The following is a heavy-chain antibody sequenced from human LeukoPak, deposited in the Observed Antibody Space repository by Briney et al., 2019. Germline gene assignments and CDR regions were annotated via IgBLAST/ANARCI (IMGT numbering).Heavy chain of an antibody. V-gene: IGHV3-30-3*01. D-gene: IGHD1-26*01. CDR3: ARVLSGSYSVAPDY. Sequence: PGGSLRLSCAVSGFTFSSYTMHWVRQAPGKGLEWVAVISYDGGTKYYADSVKGRFTISRDNSKNTLYLQMNSLRAEDTAVYYCARVLSGSYSVAPDYWGQGTLVTVSS. CDR2: ISYDGGTK. J-gene: IGHJ4*02. CDR1: GFTFSSYT.